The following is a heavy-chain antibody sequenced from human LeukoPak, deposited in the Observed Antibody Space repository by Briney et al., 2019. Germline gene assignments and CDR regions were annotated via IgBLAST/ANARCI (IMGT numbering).Heavy chain of an antibody. CDR2: IIPIFGTA. V-gene: IGHV1-69*13. Sequence: SVEVSCKASGGTFSSYAISWVRQAPGQGLEWMGGIIPIFGTANYAQKFQGRVTITADESTSTAYMELSSLRSEDTAVYYCATVFSYSSSTFDPWGQGTLVTVSS. J-gene: IGHJ5*02. CDR3: ATVFSYSSSTFDP. D-gene: IGHD6-6*01. CDR1: GGTFSSYA.